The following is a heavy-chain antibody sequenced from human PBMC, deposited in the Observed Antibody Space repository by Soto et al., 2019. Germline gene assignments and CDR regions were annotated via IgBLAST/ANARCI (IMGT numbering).Heavy chain of an antibody. J-gene: IGHJ4*02. Sequence: GGSLRLSCAASGFTFSSYGMHWVRQAPGKGLEWVAVISYDGSNKYYADSVKGRFTISRDNSKNTLYLQMNSLRAEDTAVYYYAIGEERVAIPSGYWGQGTLVTVSS. CDR2: ISYDGSNK. D-gene: IGHD2-21*01. CDR3: AIGEERVAIPSGY. CDR1: GFTFSSYG. V-gene: IGHV3-30*03.